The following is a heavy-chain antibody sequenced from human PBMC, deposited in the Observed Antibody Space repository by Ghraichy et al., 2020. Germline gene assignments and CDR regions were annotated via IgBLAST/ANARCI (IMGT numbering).Heavy chain of an antibody. V-gene: IGHV3-7*03. J-gene: IGHJ4*02. D-gene: IGHD3-3*01. Sequence: GESLNISCAASGFTFSSYWMSWVRQAPGKGLEWVANIKQDGSEKYYVDSVKGRFTISRDNAKNSLYLQMNSLRAEDTAVYYCATDKGYDFWSGYYTGIPLLFDYWGQGTLVTVSS. CDR2: IKQDGSEK. CDR1: GFTFSSYW. CDR3: ATDKGYDFWSGYYTGIPLLFDY.